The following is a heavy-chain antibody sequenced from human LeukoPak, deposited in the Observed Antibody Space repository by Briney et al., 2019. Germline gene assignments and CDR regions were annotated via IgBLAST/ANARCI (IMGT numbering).Heavy chain of an antibody. V-gene: IGHV3-9*01. J-gene: IGHJ4*02. D-gene: IGHD4-17*01. Sequence: PGGSLRLSCAASGFTFDDYAMHWVRQAPGKGLEWVSGISWNSGSIGYADSVKGRFTISRDNAKNSLYLQMNSLRAEDTALYYCAKADYGDHNYEQIFDYWGQGTLVTVSS. CDR1: GFTFDDYA. CDR3: AKADYGDHNYEQIFDY. CDR2: ISWNSGSI.